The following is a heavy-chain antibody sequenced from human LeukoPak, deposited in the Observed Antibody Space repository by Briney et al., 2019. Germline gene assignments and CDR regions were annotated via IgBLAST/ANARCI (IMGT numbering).Heavy chain of an antibody. CDR2: ISGYNGNT. D-gene: IGHD3-3*02. V-gene: IGHV1-18*01. J-gene: IGHJ4*02. CDR3: ARDGIGDHFWSLFDY. CDR1: GGTFSSYA. Sequence: ASVKVSCKASGGTFSSYAISWVRQAPGQGLEWMGWISGYNGNTNYEQKFQGRVTMTTDTSTSTAYMELRSLRSDDTAVYYCARDGIGDHFWSLFDYWGQGTLVTVSS.